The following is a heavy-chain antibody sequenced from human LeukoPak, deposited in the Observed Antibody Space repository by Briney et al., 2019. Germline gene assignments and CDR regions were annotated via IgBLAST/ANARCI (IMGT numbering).Heavy chain of an antibody. CDR3: ARNAPYSSSWYSRYYYYGMDV. D-gene: IGHD6-13*01. Sequence: GRSLRLSCAASGFTFSNYGMHWVRQAPGKGLEWVAVISYDGSNKYYADSVKGRFTISRDNSKNTLYLQMNSLRAEDTAVYYCARNAPYSSSWYSRYYYYGMDVWGQGTTVTVSS. CDR1: GFTFSNYG. J-gene: IGHJ6*01. V-gene: IGHV3-30*19. CDR2: ISYDGSNK.